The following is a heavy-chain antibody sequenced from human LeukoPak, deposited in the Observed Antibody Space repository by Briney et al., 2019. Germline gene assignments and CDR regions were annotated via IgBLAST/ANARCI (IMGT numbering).Heavy chain of an antibody. J-gene: IGHJ3*02. CDR2: IIPIFGTA. Sequence: ASVKVSCKASEGTVTSYGIRWVRQAPGQGLEWMGGIIPIFGTANYAQKFQGRVTITADKSTSTGYMELSSLRSEDTAVYYCARVAGYDAFDIWGQGTMVTVSS. CDR1: EGTVTSYG. V-gene: IGHV1-69*06. CDR3: ARVAGYDAFDI. D-gene: IGHD2-15*01.